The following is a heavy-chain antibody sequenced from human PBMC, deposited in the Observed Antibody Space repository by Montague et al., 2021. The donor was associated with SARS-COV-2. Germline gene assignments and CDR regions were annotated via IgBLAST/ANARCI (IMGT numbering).Heavy chain of an antibody. J-gene: IGHJ4*02. D-gene: IGHD3-9*01. Sequence: VKPTQTLTLTCTFSGFSLSTPNVGVGWIRQPPGKALEWVAGIYSNDEKRYSPSLRNRLTITKDTAKNQVVLSLTYVDPVDTATYYCAHLIRYYDIFTGIPFDYWGQGSQVTVSS. CDR3: AHLIRYYDIFTGIPFDY. CDR2: IYSNDEK. V-gene: IGHV2-5*01. CDR1: GFSLSTPNVG.